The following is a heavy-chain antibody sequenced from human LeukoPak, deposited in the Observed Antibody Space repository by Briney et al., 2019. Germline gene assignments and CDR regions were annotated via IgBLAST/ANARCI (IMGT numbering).Heavy chain of an antibody. CDR2: INTDGSDT. CDR3: ANNWGKDY. CDR1: GFTVSSNY. V-gene: IGHV3-74*01. D-gene: IGHD7-27*01. Sequence: PGGSLRLSCAASGFTVSSNYMSWVRQAPGKGLVWVSRINTDGSDTSYAESVKGRFTISRDNAKNTLYLQMNSLRAEDSAVYYCANNWGKDYWGQGTLVTVSS. J-gene: IGHJ4*02.